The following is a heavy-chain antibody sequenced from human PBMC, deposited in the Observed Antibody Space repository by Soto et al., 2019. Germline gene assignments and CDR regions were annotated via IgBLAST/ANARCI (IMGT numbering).Heavy chain of an antibody. J-gene: IGHJ6*02. CDR1: GFTFSSYG. D-gene: IGHD1-26*01. CDR2: ISYDGSNK. Sequence: QVQLVESGGGVVQPGRSLRLSCAASGFTFSSYGMHWVRQAPGKGLEWVAVISYDGSNKYYADSVKGPFTISRDNSKNTLYQQMNSLRTDDTAVYYCAKAPHHSGSYNYYYGMDVWGQRTTVTVSS. CDR3: AKAPHHSGSYNYYYGMDV. V-gene: IGHV3-30*18.